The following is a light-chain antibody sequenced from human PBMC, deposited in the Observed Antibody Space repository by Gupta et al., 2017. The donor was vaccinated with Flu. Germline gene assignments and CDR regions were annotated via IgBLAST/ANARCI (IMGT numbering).Light chain of an antibody. Sequence: IFCTGGSSNIGAGYDVHGYQQLPGKAPKLLIYGSNNRPSGVPDRFSGSKSDTSSSLAITGLQAEDEADYYCQSFDSSLSGSQVFGGGTQLT. CDR2: GSN. V-gene: IGLV1-40*01. CDR3: QSFDSSLSGSQV. J-gene: IGLJ3*02. CDR1: SSNIGAGYD.